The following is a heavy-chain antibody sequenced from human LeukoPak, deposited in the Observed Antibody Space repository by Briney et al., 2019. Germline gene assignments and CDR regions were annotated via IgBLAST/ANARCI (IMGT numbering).Heavy chain of an antibody. J-gene: IGHJ4*02. V-gene: IGHV3-21*01. Sequence: GGSLRLSCEGSGFTFSSYSMIWVRQAPGKGLEWVSSIRGDSTETRHADSLMGRFTISRDNAKKSLYLQMNSLRVDDTAVYYCARDHNYAFDNWGQGTLVSVAS. CDR1: GFTFSSYS. CDR3: ARDHNYAFDN. CDR2: IRGDSTET. D-gene: IGHD1-1*01.